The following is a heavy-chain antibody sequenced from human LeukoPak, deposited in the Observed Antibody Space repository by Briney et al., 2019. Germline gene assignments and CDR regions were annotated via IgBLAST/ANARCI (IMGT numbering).Heavy chain of an antibody. Sequence: GGSLRLSCAASGFTFSSYAMSWVRQAPGEGLDWVSAISGSGGSTYYADSVKGRFTISRDNSKNTLYLQMNSLRAEDTAVYYCAKDRGSGSYYLDAFDIWGQGTMVTVSS. CDR2: ISGSGGST. CDR1: GFTFSSYA. D-gene: IGHD3-10*01. J-gene: IGHJ3*02. CDR3: AKDRGSGSYYLDAFDI. V-gene: IGHV3-23*01.